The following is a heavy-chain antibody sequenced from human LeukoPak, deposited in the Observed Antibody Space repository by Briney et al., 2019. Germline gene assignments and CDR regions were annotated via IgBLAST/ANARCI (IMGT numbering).Heavy chain of an antibody. CDR1: GFTVSSNY. J-gene: IGHJ4*02. CDR3: GSSPFDC. CDR2: IYSGGST. V-gene: IGHV3-66*01. D-gene: IGHD3-10*01. Sequence: GGSLRLSCAASGFTVSSNYMSWVRQAPGKGLEWVSVIYSGGSTYYADSVKGRFTISRDNSKNTLYLQMNSLRAEDTAVYGSGSSPFDCWGQGTLVTVSS.